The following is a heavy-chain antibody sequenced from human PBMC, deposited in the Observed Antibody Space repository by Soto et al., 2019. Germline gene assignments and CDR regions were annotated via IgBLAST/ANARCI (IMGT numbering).Heavy chain of an antibody. CDR2: ISRSGSTR. V-gene: IGHV3-48*03. Sequence: SLRLSCAASGFTFRSYEMNWVRQAPGEGLEWVSYISRSGSTRYYADPVKGRLTMSRDDAENALCLQVNGVRAEHTAVYYCASSVQFDTWGEGTLVTVSS. D-gene: IGHD3-10*01. CDR3: ASSVQFDT. J-gene: IGHJ5*02. CDR1: GFTFRSYE.